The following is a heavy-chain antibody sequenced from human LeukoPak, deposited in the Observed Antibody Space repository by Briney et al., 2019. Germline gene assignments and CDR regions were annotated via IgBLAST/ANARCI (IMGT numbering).Heavy chain of an antibody. CDR1: GGSISGAY. CDR2: IYATGDT. CDR3: ARVSIIGVIPEHGYMDV. D-gene: IGHD3-3*02. J-gene: IGHJ6*03. V-gene: IGHV4-4*07. Sequence: ASETLSLTCSVSGGSISGAYWAWVRQPAGKGLEWIGRIYATGDTNYNPSLKSRVTMSADRSKNQFSLKLTSVTAADTAVYYCARVSIIGVIPEHGYMDVWGGGTTVIVPS.